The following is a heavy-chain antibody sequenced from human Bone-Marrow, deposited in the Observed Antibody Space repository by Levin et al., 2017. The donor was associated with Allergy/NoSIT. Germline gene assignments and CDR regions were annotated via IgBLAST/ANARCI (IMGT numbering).Heavy chain of an antibody. CDR3: AKDPCSSATCYGSYYYFDGMDV. V-gene: IGHV3-30*02. CDR1: GFTFTSYG. CDR2: LSYDGKNE. D-gene: IGHD2-2*01. J-gene: IGHJ6*02. Sequence: AGGSLRLSCAASGFTFTSYGMHWVRQAPGKGLEWVAFLSYDGKNEYYAESVKGRFTISRDNAKDRLFLQLNSLRADDTAVYFCAKDPCSSATCYGSYYYFDGMDVWGRGTTVTVSS.